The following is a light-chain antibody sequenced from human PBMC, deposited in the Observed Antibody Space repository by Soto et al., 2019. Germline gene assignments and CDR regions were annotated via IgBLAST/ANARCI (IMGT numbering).Light chain of an antibody. Sequence: QAVVTQEPSLTVSPGGTVTLTCGSSTGAVTSGHWPYWIQQKPGQAPRTLIYDTYSRHSYTPGRFSGSIVGYKAALTLSGVQPEDEADFYCFLSQSGDRLFGGGTKLTVL. CDR1: TGAVTSGHW. J-gene: IGLJ3*02. CDR3: FLSQSGDRL. CDR2: DTY. V-gene: IGLV7-46*01.